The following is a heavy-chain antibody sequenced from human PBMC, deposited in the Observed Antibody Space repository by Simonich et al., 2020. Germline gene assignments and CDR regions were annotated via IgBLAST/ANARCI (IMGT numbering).Heavy chain of an antibody. V-gene: IGHV3-74*01. J-gene: IGHJ4*02. CDR2: INSDGSST. CDR3: ARNRLDY. Sequence: EVQLVESGGGLVQPGGSLRLSCAASGFTFSGYWMHWVRQAPGTGLGWVPLINSDGSSTSYADSGKGRFTISRDNAKNTLYLQMNSLRAEDTAVYYCARNRLDYWGQGTLVTVSS. CDR1: GFTFSGYW.